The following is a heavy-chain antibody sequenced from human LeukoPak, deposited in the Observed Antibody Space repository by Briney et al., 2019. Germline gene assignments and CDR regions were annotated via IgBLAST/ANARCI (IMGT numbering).Heavy chain of an antibody. CDR1: GGTFSSYA. CDR3: AISHPYYYYYYMDV. V-gene: IGHV1-69*05. Sequence: SVKVSCKASGGTFSSYAISWVRQAPGQGLEWMGGIIPIFGTANYAQKFQGRVTITTDESTSTAYMELSSLRSEDTAVYYCAISHPYYYYYYMDVWGKGTTVTVSS. CDR2: IIPIFGTA. J-gene: IGHJ6*03.